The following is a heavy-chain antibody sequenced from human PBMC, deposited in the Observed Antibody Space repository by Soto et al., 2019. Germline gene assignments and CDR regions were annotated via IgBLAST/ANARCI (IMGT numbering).Heavy chain of an antibody. CDR1: GYTFTSYG. CDR2: ISPYNGNT. CDR3: ARDQRAQWGLRFSPHMDV. D-gene: IGHD5-12*01. J-gene: IGHJ6*02. Sequence: ASVKVSCKASGYTFTSYGISWVRQAPGQGLEWMGGISPYNGNTNYAQKLQGRVTITADESTSTAYMELSSLRSEDTAVYYCARDQRAQWGLRFSPHMDVWGQGTTVTVSS. V-gene: IGHV1-18*01.